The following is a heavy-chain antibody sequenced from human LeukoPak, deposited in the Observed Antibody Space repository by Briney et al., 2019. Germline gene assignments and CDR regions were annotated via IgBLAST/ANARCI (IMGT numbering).Heavy chain of an antibody. V-gene: IGHV3-7*01. CDR3: ARHRRNCDTTTCEFSWFDP. CDR1: GFTFNTDW. J-gene: IGHJ5*02. CDR2: IKEDGSKQ. Sequence: GGSLRLSCAASGFTFNTDWVSWVRQAPGKGLEWVANIKEDGSKQYYVDSVKGRFTISRDNDKKSLYLQMNGLRAEDTAVYYCARHRRNCDTTTCEFSWFDPWGQGTQVTVSS. D-gene: IGHD2/OR15-2a*01.